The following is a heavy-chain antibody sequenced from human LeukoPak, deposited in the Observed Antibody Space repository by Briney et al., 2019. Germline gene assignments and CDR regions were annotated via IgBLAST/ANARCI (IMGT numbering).Heavy chain of an antibody. CDR1: GFTFSDYY. J-gene: IGHJ4*02. V-gene: IGHV3-11*01. Sequence: GGSLRLSCAASGFTFSDYYMSWIRQAPGKGLEWVSYISSSGSTIYYADSVKGRFTISRDNAKNSLYLQMNSLRAEDTAVYYCAARYYYDSSGYYAFWGQGTLVTVSS. CDR2: ISSSGSTI. D-gene: IGHD3-22*01. CDR3: AARYYYDSSGYYAF.